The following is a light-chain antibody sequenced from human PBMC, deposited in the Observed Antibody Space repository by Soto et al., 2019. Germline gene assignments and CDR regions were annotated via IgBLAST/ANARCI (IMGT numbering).Light chain of an antibody. CDR3: QQRNSYLGT. J-gene: IGKJ1*01. CDR2: DAS. CDR1: QSVSSF. Sequence: EILLTQSPAIVSLSPGERATLSCRASQSVSSFFAWYQQKPGQAPRLLIYDASSWDTGVPSRFSGSGSGTEFTLTISSLQPDDFAPYYCQQRNSYLGTFGQGTKVDI. V-gene: IGKV3-11*01.